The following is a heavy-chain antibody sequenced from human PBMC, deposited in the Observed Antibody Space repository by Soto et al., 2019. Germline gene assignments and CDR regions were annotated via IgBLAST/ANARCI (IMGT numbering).Heavy chain of an antibody. CDR2: IYYNGTT. D-gene: IGHD3-16*01. V-gene: IGHV4-59*01. CDR3: TRGHWALDS. Sequence: SETLSLTCTVSGGSISHYYWSWIRQPPGKGLEWIAYIYYNGTTNSNPSLKGRVTISLDTSKSQFSLKLTSVTAADTAVYYCTRGHWALDSWAQGTLVTVSS. CDR1: GGSISHYY. J-gene: IGHJ5*01.